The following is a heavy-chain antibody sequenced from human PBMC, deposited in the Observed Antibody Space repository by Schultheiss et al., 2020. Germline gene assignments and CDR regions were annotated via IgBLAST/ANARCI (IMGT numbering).Heavy chain of an antibody. D-gene: IGHD6-13*01. CDR2: ISGSGGST. J-gene: IGHJ4*02. CDR1: GFTFSRYA. Sequence: GSLKISCAASGFTFSRYAMSWVRQAPGKGLEWVSAISGSGGSTYYADSVKGRFTISRDNSKNTLYLQMNSLRAEDTAVYYCAKDKASSSWYYFDYWGQGTLVTVSS. V-gene: IGHV3-23*01. CDR3: AKDKASSSWYYFDY.